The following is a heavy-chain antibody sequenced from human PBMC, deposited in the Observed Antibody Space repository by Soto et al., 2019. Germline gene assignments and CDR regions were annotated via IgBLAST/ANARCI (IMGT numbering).Heavy chain of an antibody. CDR3: EVTTGY. J-gene: IGHJ4*02. CDR2: VSPENRNA. Sequence: ASVKVSCKTSGYTFTEYDINWVRQAPGQGLEYMGWVSPENRNAGYAPQFRGRDSMTADTSINTVYLELTTLTYEDTAVYYCEVTTGYWGQGTMVTVSS. D-gene: IGHD4-17*01. CDR1: GYTFTEYD. V-gene: IGHV1-8*01.